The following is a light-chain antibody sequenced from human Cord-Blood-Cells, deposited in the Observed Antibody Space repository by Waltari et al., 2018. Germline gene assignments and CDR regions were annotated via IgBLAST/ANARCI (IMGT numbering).Light chain of an antibody. CDR3: QQYYSTPYS. Sequence: DIVMTQSPDSLAVSLGERSTINCKSSQSVLYSSNNKNYLAWYQQKPGPPPKLLIYWASTREAGVPGRFSGSGSGAEFTRNISSVQAEDVAVYYCQQYYSTPYSFGQGTKLEIK. J-gene: IGKJ2*03. CDR2: WAS. V-gene: IGKV4-1*01. CDR1: QSVLYSSNNKNY.